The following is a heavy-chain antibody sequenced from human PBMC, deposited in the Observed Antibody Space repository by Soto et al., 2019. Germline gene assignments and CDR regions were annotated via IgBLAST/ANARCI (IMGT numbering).Heavy chain of an antibody. V-gene: IGHV4-59*01. CDR1: GGSISGYY. CDR2: IYYSGST. Sequence: SETLSLTCTVSGGSISGYYWSWIRQPPGKGLEWIGYIYYSGSTNYNPSLKSRVTISVDTSKNQFSLKLSSVTAADTAVYYCASYYGSGSYYRAITGYYYMDVWGKGTTVTVSS. J-gene: IGHJ6*03. D-gene: IGHD3-10*01. CDR3: ASYYGSGSYYRAITGYYYMDV.